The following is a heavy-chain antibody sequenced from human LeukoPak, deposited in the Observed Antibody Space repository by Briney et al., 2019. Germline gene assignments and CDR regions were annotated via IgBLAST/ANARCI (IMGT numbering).Heavy chain of an antibody. D-gene: IGHD3-10*01. CDR2: INHSGST. CDR1: GGSFSGYY. J-gene: IGHJ4*02. Sequence: SETLSLTCAVYGGSFSGYYWSWIRQPPGKGLEWIGEINHSGSTNYNPSLKSRVTISVDTSKNQFSLKLSSVTAADTAVYYCARGQLYGSGSYSTPFDYWGQGTLVTVSS. CDR3: ARGQLYGSGSYSTPFDY. V-gene: IGHV4-34*01.